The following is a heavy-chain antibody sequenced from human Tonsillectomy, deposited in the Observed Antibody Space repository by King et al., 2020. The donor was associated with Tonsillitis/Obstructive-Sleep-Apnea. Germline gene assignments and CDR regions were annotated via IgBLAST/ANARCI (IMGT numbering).Heavy chain of an antibody. D-gene: IGHD3-22*01. V-gene: IGHV3-48*02. CDR2: ISSSSSTI. CDR1: GFTFSSYS. J-gene: IGHJ3*02. Sequence: VQLVESGGGLVQPGGSLRLSCAASGFTFSSYSMNWVRQAPGKGLEWVSYISSSSSTIYYADSVKGRFTISRDNAKNSLYLQMNSLRDEDTAVYYCARVDYYDSSGHDAFDIWGQGTMVTVSS. CDR3: ARVDYYDSSGHDAFDI.